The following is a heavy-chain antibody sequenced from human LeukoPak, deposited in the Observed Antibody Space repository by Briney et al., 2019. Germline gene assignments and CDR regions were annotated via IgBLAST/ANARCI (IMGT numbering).Heavy chain of an antibody. CDR3: ARTVVVTAPNYYYYGMDV. V-gene: IGHV4-61*01. CDR1: GGSVSSGSYY. D-gene: IGHD2-21*02. Sequence: SETLSLTCTVSGGSVSSGSYYWSWIRQPPGKGLEWIGYIYYSGSTNYNPSLKSRVTISVDTSKNQFSLKLSSVTAADTAVYYCARTVVVTAPNYYYYGMDVWGQGTLVTVSS. CDR2: IYYSGST. J-gene: IGHJ6*02.